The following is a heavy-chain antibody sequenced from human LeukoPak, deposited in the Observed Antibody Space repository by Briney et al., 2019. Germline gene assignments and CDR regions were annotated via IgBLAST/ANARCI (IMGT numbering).Heavy chain of an antibody. CDR3: AREASWIQLSHYFDS. Sequence: SETLSLTCTVSGGSISSYYWSWIRQPAGKGLEWIGRIYTSGSTNYNPSLKSRVTMSVDTSKNQFSLKPSSVTAADTAVYYCAREASWIQLSHYFDSWGQGTLVTVSS. V-gene: IGHV4-4*07. CDR2: IYTSGST. D-gene: IGHD5-18*01. CDR1: GGSISSYY. J-gene: IGHJ4*02.